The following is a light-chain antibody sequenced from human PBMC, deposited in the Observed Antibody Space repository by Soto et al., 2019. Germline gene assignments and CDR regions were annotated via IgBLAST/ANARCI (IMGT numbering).Light chain of an antibody. CDR3: QQYDTSPRT. Sequence: EIVLTQSPGTLSLSPGERATLSCRASQSVSSSYLAWYQQKPGQSPRLLIFGASSRATGTPDRFSGSGSGTDFTLTISRLEPEDFAVYYCQQYDTSPRTVGQGTTVEIK. J-gene: IGKJ1*01. V-gene: IGKV3-20*01. CDR2: GAS. CDR1: QSVSSSY.